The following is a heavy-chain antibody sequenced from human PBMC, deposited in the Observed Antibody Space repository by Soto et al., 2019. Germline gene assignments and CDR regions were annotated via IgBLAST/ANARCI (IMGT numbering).Heavy chain of an antibody. V-gene: IGHV1-69*13. CDR1: GGTFSIYA. D-gene: IGHD2-15*01. J-gene: IGHJ6*02. CDR3: ARTLPHIVVVVAATPYYYYGMDV. Sequence: SVKVSCKASGGTFSIYAISWVRQAPGQGLEWMGGIIPIFGTANYAQKFQGRVTITADESTSTAYMELSSLRSEDTAVYYCARTLPHIVVVVAATPYYYYGMDVWGQGTTVTVSS. CDR2: IIPIFGTA.